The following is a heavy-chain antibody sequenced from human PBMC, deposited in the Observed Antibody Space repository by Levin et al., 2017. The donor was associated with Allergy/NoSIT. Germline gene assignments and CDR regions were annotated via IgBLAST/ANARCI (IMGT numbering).Heavy chain of an antibody. D-gene: IGHD6-6*01. Sequence: ASVKVSCKASGYTFTSYDINWVRQATGQGLEWMGWMNPNSGNTGYAQKFQGRVTMTRNTSISTAYMELSSLRSEDTAVYYCARGWSIAARQNWFDPWGQGTLVTVSS. CDR3: ARGWSIAARQNWFDP. J-gene: IGHJ5*02. CDR2: MNPNSGNT. CDR1: GYTFTSYD. V-gene: IGHV1-8*01.